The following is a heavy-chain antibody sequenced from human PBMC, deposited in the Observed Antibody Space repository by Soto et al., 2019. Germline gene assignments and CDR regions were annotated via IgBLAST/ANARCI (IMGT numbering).Heavy chain of an antibody. CDR3: ARTDIVVVVAATLNWFDP. Sequence: EASVKVSCKASGYTFTSYAMHWVRQAPGQRLEWMGWINAGNGNTKYSQKFQGRVTITRDTSASTAYMELSSLRSEDTAVYYCARTDIVVVVAATLNWFDPWGQGTLVTVSS. D-gene: IGHD2-15*01. J-gene: IGHJ5*02. CDR2: INAGNGNT. CDR1: GYTFTSYA. V-gene: IGHV1-3*01.